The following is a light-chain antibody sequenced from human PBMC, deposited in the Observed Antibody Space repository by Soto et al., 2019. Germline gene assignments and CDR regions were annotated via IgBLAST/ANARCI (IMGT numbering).Light chain of an antibody. Sequence: EIVLTQSPATLSFSPVERAALSFRASQRISGYLAWYQQRPGQAPRLLMYGASSRATGIPDRFSGSGSGTDFTLTITRLEPEDFAVYYCQQYASSRTFGQGTKV. CDR1: QRISGY. CDR3: QQYASSRT. V-gene: IGKV3-20*01. CDR2: GAS. J-gene: IGKJ1*01.